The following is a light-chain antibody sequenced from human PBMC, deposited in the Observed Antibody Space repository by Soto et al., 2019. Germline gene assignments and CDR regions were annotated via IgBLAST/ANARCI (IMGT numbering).Light chain of an antibody. J-gene: IGLJ2*01. Sequence: QSALTQPASVSGSPGQSITISCTGTSSDVGGYNYVYWYQQHPGKAPKLMIYDVSNRPSGVSNHFSGSKSGNTASLTISGLQAEDEADYYCITYTSSSTLVFGGGTKLTVL. CDR3: ITYTSSSTLV. V-gene: IGLV2-14*01. CDR2: DVS. CDR1: SSDVGGYNY.